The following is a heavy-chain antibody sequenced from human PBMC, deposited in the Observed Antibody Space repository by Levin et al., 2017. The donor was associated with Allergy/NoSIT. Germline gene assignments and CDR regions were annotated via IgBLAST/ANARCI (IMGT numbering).Heavy chain of an antibody. CDR3: AKDAFPNGDYYYYYYMDV. CDR2: ISGSGGST. V-gene: IGHV3-23*01. J-gene: IGHJ6*03. CDR1: GFTFSSYA. Sequence: GESLKISCAASGFTFSSYAMSWVRQAPGKGLEWVSAISGSGGSTYYADSVKGRFTISRDNSKNTLYLQMNSLRAEDTAVYYCAKDAFPNGDYYYYYYMDVWGKGTTVTVSS. D-gene: IGHD4-17*01.